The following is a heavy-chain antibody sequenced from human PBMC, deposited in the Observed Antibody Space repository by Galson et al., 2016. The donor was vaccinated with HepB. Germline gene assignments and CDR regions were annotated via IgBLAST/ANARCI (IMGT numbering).Heavy chain of an antibody. J-gene: IGHJ6*02. V-gene: IGHV1-58*01. CDR1: GFTFSSSA. D-gene: IGHD3-9*01. CDR2: IVVGSGNT. Sequence: SVKVSCKASGFTFSSSAVQWVRQARGQRLEWIGWIVVGSGNTQYAQKFQQRVTITRDMSTSTAYMELSSLRSDDTAGYYCAGAERFKGDQRLVPGRYHYYGMDVWGQGTTVTVSS. CDR3: AGAERFKGDQRLVPGRYHYYGMDV.